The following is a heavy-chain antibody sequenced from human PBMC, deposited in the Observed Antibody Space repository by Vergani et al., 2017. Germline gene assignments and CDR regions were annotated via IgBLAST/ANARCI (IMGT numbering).Heavy chain of an antibody. Sequence: QVQLQESGPGLVKPSETLSLTCTVSGGSISGYYWSWIRQPPGKGLEWSGEINHSGSTNYNPSLKSRVTISVDTSKNQFSLKLSSGTAADTAVYYCARTGGYSYGTYYYYYMDVWGKGTTVTVSS. CDR2: INHSGST. CDR3: ARTGGYSYGTYYYYYMDV. V-gene: IGHV4-34*01. D-gene: IGHD5-18*01. J-gene: IGHJ6*03. CDR1: GGSISGYY.